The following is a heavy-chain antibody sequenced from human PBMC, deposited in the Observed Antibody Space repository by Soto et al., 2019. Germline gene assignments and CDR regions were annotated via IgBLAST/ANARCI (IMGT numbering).Heavy chain of an antibody. CDR2: VHYSGRT. Sequence: QVHLQESGPGLVKPSETLSLTCTVSGGSLTNDLDFWTWIRQPPGEALEWIGYVHYSGRTNFNPSLSDRLTMSVDTSKNQFSLRLSSVTAADTAVYHCVRDYKRQSCGTNICKSLDVWGQGTTVIVSS. CDR3: VRDYKRQSCGTNICKSLDV. V-gene: IGHV4-61*01. J-gene: IGHJ6*02. CDR1: GGSLTNDLDF. D-gene: IGHD2-21*01.